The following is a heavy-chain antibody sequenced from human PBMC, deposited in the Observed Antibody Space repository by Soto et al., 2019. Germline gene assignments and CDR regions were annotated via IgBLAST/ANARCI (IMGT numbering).Heavy chain of an antibody. J-gene: IGHJ5*02. CDR1: GGSISRYY. V-gene: IGHV4-59*01. CDR2: IFYSGNT. D-gene: IGHD6-13*01. CDR3: ARVLGTVAAGNWFDP. Sequence: PSETLSLTCTVSGGSISRYYWSLIRQPPGKGLEWIGSIFYSGNTKYNPSLKSRATIARDTSMNQLSLKLSSVTAADTAVYYCARVLGTVAAGNWFDPWGQGTLVTVSS.